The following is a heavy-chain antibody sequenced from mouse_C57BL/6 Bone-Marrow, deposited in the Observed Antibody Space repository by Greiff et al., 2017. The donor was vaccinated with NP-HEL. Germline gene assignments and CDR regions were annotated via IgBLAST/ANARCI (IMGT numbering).Heavy chain of an antibody. J-gene: IGHJ1*03. CDR2: INYDGSST. V-gene: IGHV5-16*01. Sequence: EVQRVESEGGLVQPGSSMKLSCTASGFTFSDYYMAWVRQVPEKGLEWVANINYDGSSTYYLDSLKSRFIISRDNAKNILYLQMSSLKSEDTATYYCARYGSSYGYFDVWGTGTTVTVSS. CDR3: ARYGSSYGYFDV. D-gene: IGHD1-1*01. CDR1: GFTFSDYY.